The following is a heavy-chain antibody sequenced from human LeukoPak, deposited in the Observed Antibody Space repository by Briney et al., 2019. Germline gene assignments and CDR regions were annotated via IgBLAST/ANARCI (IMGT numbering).Heavy chain of an antibody. D-gene: IGHD3-3*01. CDR2: INPNSGGT. CDR1: GYTFTSNY. V-gene: IGHV1-2*04. Sequence: ASVKVSCKASGYTFTSNYIHWVRQAPGQGLEWMGWINPNSGGTNYAQKFQGWVTMTRDTSISTAYMELSRLRSDDTAVYYCARAKAHDFWSGYYSPYFDYWGQGTLVTVSS. CDR3: ARAKAHDFWSGYYSPYFDY. J-gene: IGHJ4*02.